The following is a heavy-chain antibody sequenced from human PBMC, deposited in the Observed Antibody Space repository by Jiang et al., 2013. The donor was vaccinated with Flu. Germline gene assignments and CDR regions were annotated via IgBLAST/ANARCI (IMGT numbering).Heavy chain of an antibody. D-gene: IGHD6-13*01. J-gene: IGHJ4*02. CDR2: ISGSGGST. CDR3: AKGGSSSWYHLFR. V-gene: IGHV3-23*01. Sequence: WVSAISGSGGSTYYADSVKGRFTISRDNSKNTLYLQMNSLRAEDTAVYYCAKGGSSSWYHLFRWGQGTLVTVSS.